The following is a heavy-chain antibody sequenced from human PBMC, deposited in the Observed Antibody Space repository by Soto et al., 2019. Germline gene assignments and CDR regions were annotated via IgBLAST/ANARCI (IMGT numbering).Heavy chain of an antibody. Sequence: ASVKVSCKASGYTFTNNVIHWLRQAPGQTLEWMGWIHTAKGNTKYSQKFEARVTLTRDTAASTAYMELNSLRAEDTAVYYCARDRGYSSSWPRNQRINRFDYWGQGTLVTVSS. D-gene: IGHD6-13*01. V-gene: IGHV1-3*04. CDR2: IHTAKGNT. CDR1: GYTFTNNV. J-gene: IGHJ4*02. CDR3: ARDRGYSSSWPRNQRINRFDY.